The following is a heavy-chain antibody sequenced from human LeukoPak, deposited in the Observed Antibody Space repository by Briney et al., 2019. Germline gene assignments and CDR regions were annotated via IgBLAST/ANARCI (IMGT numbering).Heavy chain of an antibody. CDR1: GFTFSSYS. J-gene: IGHJ5*01. Sequence: GGSLRLSCAASGFTFSSYSMNWVRHAPGKGLEWVSYISSSTYTIYYADSVKGRFTISRDNVDNVVYLQMNSLGAEDTAVYYCARVAVSGPTGWFDSWGQGTLVIVSS. CDR2: ISSSTYTI. D-gene: IGHD2-8*02. CDR3: ARVAVSGPTGWFDS. V-gene: IGHV3-48*01.